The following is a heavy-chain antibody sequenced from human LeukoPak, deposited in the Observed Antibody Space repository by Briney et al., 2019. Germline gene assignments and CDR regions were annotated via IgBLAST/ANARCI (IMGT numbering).Heavy chain of an antibody. J-gene: IGHJ1*01. Sequence: GGSLRLSCAASGFTFSSYSMNWVRQAPGKGLEWVSYISSSSTIYYADSVKGRFTISRDNSKNTLYLQMNSLRAEDTAVYYCARVGGSGYQYFQHWGQGTLVTVSS. D-gene: IGHD3-22*01. CDR3: ARVGGSGYQYFQH. CDR2: ISSSSTI. CDR1: GFTFSSYS. V-gene: IGHV3-48*01.